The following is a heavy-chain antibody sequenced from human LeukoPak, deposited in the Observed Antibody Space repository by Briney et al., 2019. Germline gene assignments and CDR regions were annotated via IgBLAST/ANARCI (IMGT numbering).Heavy chain of an antibody. CDR1: GGSFSGYY. CDR2: INRSGST. V-gene: IGHV4-34*01. D-gene: IGHD3-3*01. J-gene: IGHJ3*02. Sequence: SETLSLTCAVYGGSFSGYYWSWIRQPPGKGLEWIGEINRSGSTNYNPSLKSRVTISVDTSKNQFSLKLSSVTAADTAVYYCARLRLKYYDFWSGYSQGAFDIWGQGTMVTVSS. CDR3: ARLRLKYYDFWSGYSQGAFDI.